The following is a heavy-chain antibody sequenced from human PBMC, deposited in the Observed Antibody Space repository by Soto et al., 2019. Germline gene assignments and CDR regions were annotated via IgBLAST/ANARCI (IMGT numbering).Heavy chain of an antibody. Sequence: VGSVRLSCAASGLTFSNAWMSWVRQAPGKGLEWVGRIKSKTDGGTTDYAAPVKGRFTISRGDSKNTLYLQMNSLKTEDTAVYYCTTAGITMVRGVIITPYYFDYWGQGTLVTVSS. D-gene: IGHD3-10*01. CDR3: TTAGITMVRGVIITPYYFDY. CDR2: IKSKTDGGTT. V-gene: IGHV3-15*01. J-gene: IGHJ4*02. CDR1: GLTFSNAW.